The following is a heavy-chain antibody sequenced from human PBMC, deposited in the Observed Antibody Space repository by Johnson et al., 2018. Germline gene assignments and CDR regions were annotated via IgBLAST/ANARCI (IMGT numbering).Heavy chain of an antibody. J-gene: IGHJ3*02. CDR1: GGTFTSYA. CDR3: ASAAEVGPRDAFDI. Sequence: QVQLVQSGAAVKKXGSSXKVXCKASGGTFTSYAFSWVRQAPGQGLEWVGGIIPIFGTADYAQRFQGRVTNTADESTSTAYMELCSLRSEDTAVYFCASAAEVGPRDAFDIWGQGTMVTVSS. CDR2: IIPIFGTA. V-gene: IGHV1-69*01. D-gene: IGHD2-15*01.